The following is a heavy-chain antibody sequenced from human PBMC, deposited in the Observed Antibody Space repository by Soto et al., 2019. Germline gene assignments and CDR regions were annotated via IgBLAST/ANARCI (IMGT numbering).Heavy chain of an antibody. Sequence: QVQVVESRGDLVKPGGSLRLSCAASGFSFSNSYMSWIRQAPGKGLEWISYISPDGDNIHYADSVKGRFTISRDNAKNSLFLQMDPLRAEDTAVYYCVRETAWYFDLWGRGTLVSVSS. CDR1: GFSFSNSY. V-gene: IGHV3-11*01. CDR3: VRETAWYFDL. CDR2: ISPDGDNI. J-gene: IGHJ2*01.